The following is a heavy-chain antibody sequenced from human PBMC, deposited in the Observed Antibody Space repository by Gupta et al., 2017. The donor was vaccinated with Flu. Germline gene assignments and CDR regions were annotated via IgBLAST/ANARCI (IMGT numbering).Heavy chain of an antibody. CDR1: ALPLRDYA. V-gene: IGHV3-23*01. D-gene: IGHD4-23*01. Sequence: EVQLLSSGGGLVQPGGSLSLSCAASALPLRDYAMNLVRQAPGKRLECVSTVGAGGDRTCYADSVMGRFTISRDNSKNTLYLEMSSLRGDDTAVYYCAKDRSGNPAIDYWGQGTLVTVSA. CDR3: AKDRSGNPAIDY. CDR2: VGAGGDRT. J-gene: IGHJ4*02.